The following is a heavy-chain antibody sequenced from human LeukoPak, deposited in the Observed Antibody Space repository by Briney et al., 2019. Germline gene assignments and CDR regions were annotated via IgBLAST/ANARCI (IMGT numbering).Heavy chain of an antibody. CDR3: ARDWGGYSGSYHLAGAFDY. CDR2: ISYDGSNK. CDR1: GFTFSRNA. V-gene: IGHV3-30*01. Sequence: GRSLRLSCAASGFTFSRNAMHWVRQAPGKGLEWVAVISYDGSNKYYADSVKDRFTISRHNSKHTLYLQMNSLRAEDTSVYYSARDWGGYSGSYHLAGAFDYWGQGTLVTVSS. J-gene: IGHJ4*02. D-gene: IGHD1-26*01.